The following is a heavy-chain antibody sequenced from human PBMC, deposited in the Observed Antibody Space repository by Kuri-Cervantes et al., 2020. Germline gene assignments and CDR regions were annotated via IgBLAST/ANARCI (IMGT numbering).Heavy chain of an antibody. V-gene: IGHV1-69*06. D-gene: IGHD3-22*01. CDR3: ARDRPGSSDYPGTDAFDI. CDR2: IIPIFGTA. CDR1: GGTFSSYA. J-gene: IGHJ3*02. Sequence: SVKVSCKASGGTFSSYAISWVRQAPGQGLEWMGGIIPIFGTANYAQKFQGRVTITADKSTSTAYMELSSLRSEDTAVYYCARDRPGSSDYPGTDAFDIWGQGTMVPSPQ.